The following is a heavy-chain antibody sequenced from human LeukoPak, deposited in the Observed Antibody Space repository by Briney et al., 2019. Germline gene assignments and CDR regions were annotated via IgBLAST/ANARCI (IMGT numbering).Heavy chain of an antibody. V-gene: IGHV3-23*01. CDR2: ISASGGST. CDR3: AKDLGYCSSTSCHFDS. D-gene: IGHD2-2*01. J-gene: IGHJ4*02. CDR1: GFTFSNFA. Sequence: PGGSLRLSCAASGFTFSNFAMNWVRQAPGKGLEWVSTISASGGSTYYADSVQGRFTISRDNSKNTLYVQMSSLRAEDTAVYYCAKDLGYCSSTSCHFDSWGQGTLVTVSS.